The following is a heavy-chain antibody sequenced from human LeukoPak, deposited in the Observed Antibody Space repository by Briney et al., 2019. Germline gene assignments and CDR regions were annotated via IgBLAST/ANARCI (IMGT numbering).Heavy chain of an antibody. V-gene: IGHV3-23*01. J-gene: IGHJ6*02. D-gene: IGHD3-9*01. CDR1: GFTFSSYA. CDR2: ISGSGGST. CDR3: ARDSMYYDILTEDYYYYGMDV. Sequence: PGGSLRLSCAASGFTFSSYAMSWVRQAPGKGLEWVSAISGSGGSTYYADSVKGRFTISRDNSKNTLYLQMNSLRAEDTAVYYCARDSMYYDILTEDYYYYGMDVWGQGTTVTVSS.